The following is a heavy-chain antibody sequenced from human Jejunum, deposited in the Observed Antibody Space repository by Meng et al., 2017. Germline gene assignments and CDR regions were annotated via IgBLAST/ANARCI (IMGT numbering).Heavy chain of an antibody. J-gene: IGHJ5*02. V-gene: IGHV4-39*01. D-gene: IGHD3-22*01. CDR3: ARKAYYYDSSGPRPINWFDP. CDR1: VGSICSSSHH. Sequence: QLHLQDPGPGLVNLPQTLPFTCMSPVGSICSSSHHWGWISQPPGKGLEWIGSIYYRGSTYYHPSLKSRVTISVDTSKNQFCLKLSSVTAADTAVYYCARKAYYYDSSGPRPINWFDPWGQGTLVTVSS. CDR2: IYYRGST.